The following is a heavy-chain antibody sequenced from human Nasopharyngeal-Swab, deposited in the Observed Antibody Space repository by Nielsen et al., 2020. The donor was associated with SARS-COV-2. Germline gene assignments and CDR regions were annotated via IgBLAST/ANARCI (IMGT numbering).Heavy chain of an antibody. J-gene: IGHJ4*02. V-gene: IGHV3-23*01. CDR2: ISGSGGST. CDR1: GFTFSSYA. D-gene: IGHD4/OR15-4a*01. Sequence: GESLKISCAASGFTFSSYAMSWVRQAPGKGLEWVSAISGSGGSTYYADSVKGRFTITRDNSKNTLYLQMNSLRAEDTAVYFCAKDWRYGGGYWGQGTLVTVSS. CDR3: AKDWRYGGGY.